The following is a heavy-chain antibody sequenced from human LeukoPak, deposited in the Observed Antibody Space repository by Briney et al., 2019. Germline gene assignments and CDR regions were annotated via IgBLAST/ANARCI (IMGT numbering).Heavy chain of an antibody. D-gene: IGHD7-27*01. V-gene: IGHV1-69*13. J-gene: IGHJ4*02. CDR2: IIPIFGTA. CDR3: ASVNLGYFDY. CDR1: GGTFSSYA. Sequence: SVKVSCKASGGTFSSYAISWVRQAPGQGLEWMGGIIPIFGTANYAQKFQGRVTITADESTSAAYMELSSLRSEDTAVYYCASVNLGYFDYWGQGTLVTVSS.